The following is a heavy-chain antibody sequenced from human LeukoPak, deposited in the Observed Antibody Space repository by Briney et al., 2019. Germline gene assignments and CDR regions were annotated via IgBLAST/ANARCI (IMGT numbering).Heavy chain of an antibody. J-gene: IGHJ6*03. Sequence: SETLSLTCPVSGGSISSYYWSWIRQPPGRVLEWIGYIDYSGSTNYNPSLKSRVTISVDTSKNRFSLKLSSVTAADTAVYYCAGGYKYAYYYYYYMDVWGKGTTVTVSS. CDR3: AGGYKYAYYYYYYMDV. CDR2: IDYSGST. V-gene: IGHV4-59*12. D-gene: IGHD5-24*01. CDR1: GGSISSYY.